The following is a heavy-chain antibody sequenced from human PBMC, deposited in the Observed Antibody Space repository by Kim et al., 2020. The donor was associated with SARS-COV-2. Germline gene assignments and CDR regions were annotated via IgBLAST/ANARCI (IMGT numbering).Heavy chain of an antibody. V-gene: IGHV1-18*01. D-gene: IGHD3-10*01. J-gene: IGHJ4*02. CDR1: GYTFTSYG. Sequence: ASVKVSCKASGYTFTSYGISWVRQAPGQGLEWMGWISAYNGNTKYAQKLQGRVTMTTDTSTSTAYMELRSLRSDDTAVYYCARDAPAMVRGVILFDYWGQGTLVTVSS. CDR3: ARDAPAMVRGVILFDY. CDR2: ISAYNGNT.